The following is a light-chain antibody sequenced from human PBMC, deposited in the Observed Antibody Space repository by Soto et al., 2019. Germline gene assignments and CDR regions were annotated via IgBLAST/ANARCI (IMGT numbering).Light chain of an antibody. CDR1: QSVSKNY. CDR3: QQYGSSGT. CDR2: GAS. Sequence: EILMTQSPATLSVSPGERATLSCRASQSVSKNYLAWYQQKPGQAPSLLIYGASNRATGIPDTLSGSGSGADFTLTISRLEPEDFAVYYCQQYGSSGTFGQGTKVDIK. J-gene: IGKJ1*01. V-gene: IGKV3-20*01.